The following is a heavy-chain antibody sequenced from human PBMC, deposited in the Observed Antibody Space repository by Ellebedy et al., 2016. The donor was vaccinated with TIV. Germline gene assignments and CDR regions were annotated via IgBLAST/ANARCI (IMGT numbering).Heavy chain of an antibody. Sequence: PGGSLRLSCAASGSTFSSYAMSWVRQAPGKGLEWVSAISGSGGSTYYADAVKGRFTISRDNSKNTLYLHMKSLRAEDTAVYYCARPWVEMATIGDAFDIWGQGTMVTVSS. D-gene: IGHD5-24*01. V-gene: IGHV3-23*01. CDR1: GSTFSSYA. J-gene: IGHJ3*02. CDR2: ISGSGGST. CDR3: ARPWVEMATIGDAFDI.